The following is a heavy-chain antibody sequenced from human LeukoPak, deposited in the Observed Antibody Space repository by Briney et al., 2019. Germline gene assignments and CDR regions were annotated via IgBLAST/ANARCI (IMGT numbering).Heavy chain of an antibody. V-gene: IGHV1-2*02. J-gene: IGHJ4*02. CDR1: GYTFTDYY. D-gene: IGHD3-22*01. CDR2: INPNSGGT. CDR3: ARSYYYDSSGSRNIGNDY. Sequence: GASVKVSCKTSGYTFTDYYIHWVRQAPGQGLEWMGWINPNSGGTNYAQKFQGRVTMTRDTSISTAYMELRSLRSDDTAVYYCARSYYYDSSGSRNIGNDYWGQGTLVTVSS.